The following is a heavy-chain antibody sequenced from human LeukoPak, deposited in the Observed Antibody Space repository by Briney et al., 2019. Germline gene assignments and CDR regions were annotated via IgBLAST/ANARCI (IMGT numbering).Heavy chain of an antibody. Sequence: SETLSLTCTVSGGSISSGGYYWSWIRQHPGKGLEWIGYIYYSGSTYYNPSLKSRVTISVDTSKNQFSLKLSSVTAADTAVYYCARDGRRFTYYYDSSGYNDAFDIWGQGTMVTVSS. CDR2: IYYSGST. D-gene: IGHD3-22*01. J-gene: IGHJ3*02. V-gene: IGHV4-31*03. CDR3: ARDGRRFTYYYDSSGYNDAFDI. CDR1: GGSISSGGYY.